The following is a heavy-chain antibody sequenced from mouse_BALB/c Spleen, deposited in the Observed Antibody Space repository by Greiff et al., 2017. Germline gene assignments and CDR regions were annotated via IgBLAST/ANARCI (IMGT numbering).Heavy chain of an antibody. J-gene: IGHJ4*01. CDR1: GFSLTGYG. CDR3: AREGSSPYYAMDY. Sequence: VQGVESGPGLVAPSQSLSITCTVSGFSLTGYGVNWVRQPPGKGLEWLGMIWGDGSTDYNSALKSRLSISKDNSKSQVFLKMNSLQTDDTARYYCAREGSSPYYAMDYWGQGTSVTVSS. CDR2: IWGDGST. V-gene: IGHV2-6-7*01. D-gene: IGHD1-1*01.